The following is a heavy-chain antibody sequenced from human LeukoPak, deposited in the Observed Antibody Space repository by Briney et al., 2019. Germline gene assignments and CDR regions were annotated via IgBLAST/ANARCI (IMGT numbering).Heavy chain of an antibody. V-gene: IGHV1-8*01. Sequence: RASVKVSRKASGYTFTSYDINWVRQATGQGLEWMGWMNPNSGNTGYAQRFQGRVTMTTDTSTSTAYVELRSLRSDDTAVYYCARNIEDYDSSGEGIDYWGQGTLVTVSS. J-gene: IGHJ4*02. CDR2: MNPNSGNT. CDR1: GYTFTSYD. D-gene: IGHD3-22*01. CDR3: ARNIEDYDSSGEGIDY.